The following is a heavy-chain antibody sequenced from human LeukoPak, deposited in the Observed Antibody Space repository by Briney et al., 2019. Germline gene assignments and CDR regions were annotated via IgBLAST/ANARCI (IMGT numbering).Heavy chain of an antibody. CDR2: INHSGST. CDR1: GGSFSGYY. CDR3: ARGGDFWSGYGYYYYGMDV. V-gene: IGHV4-34*01. Sequence: PSETLSLTCAVYGGSFSGYYWSWIRQPPGKGLEWIGEINHSGSTNYNPSLKSRVTISVDTSKNQFSLKLSSVTAADTAVYYCARGGDFWSGYGYYYYGMDVWGQGTTVTVSS. D-gene: IGHD3-3*01. J-gene: IGHJ6*02.